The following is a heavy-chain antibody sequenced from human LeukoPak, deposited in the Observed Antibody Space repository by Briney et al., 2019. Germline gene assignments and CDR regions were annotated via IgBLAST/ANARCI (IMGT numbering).Heavy chain of an antibody. V-gene: IGHV4-4*02. CDR3: ARVEWSNSVDAFDI. CDR2: IYHSGST. D-gene: IGHD3-3*01. Sequence: PSETLSLTCAVSGGSISSSNWWSWVRQPPGKGLEWIGEIYHSGSTNYNPSLKSRVTISVDKSKNQFSLKLSSVTAADTAVYYCARVEWSNSVDAFDIWGQGTMVTVSS. J-gene: IGHJ3*02. CDR1: GGSISSSNW.